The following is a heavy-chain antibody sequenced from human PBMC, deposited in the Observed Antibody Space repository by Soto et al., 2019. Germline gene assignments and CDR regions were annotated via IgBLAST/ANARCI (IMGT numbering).Heavy chain of an antibody. D-gene: IGHD1-26*01. V-gene: IGHV4-30-4*01. Sequence: SETLSLGCTVAGDSISGGDYYCSWIRQPAGRGREWIGYIYHGGNTYYNPSLKGRTIISVDKYNNQFSLDLSSVTAADTAVYYSDRDRGGLWGSDYWAQGTLVHVSS. CDR3: DRDRGGLWGSDY. J-gene: IGHJ4*02. CDR2: IYHGGNT. CDR1: GDSISGGDYY.